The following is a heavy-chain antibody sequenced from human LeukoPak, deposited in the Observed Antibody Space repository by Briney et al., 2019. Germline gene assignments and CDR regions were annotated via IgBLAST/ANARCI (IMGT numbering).Heavy chain of an antibody. D-gene: IGHD1-26*01. J-gene: IGHJ5*02. CDR1: GGSISSGSYY. CDR2: IYTSGST. CDR3: ARVEGIVGASDNWFDP. Sequence: SETLSLTCTVSGGSISSGSYYWSWIRQPAGKGLEWIGRIYTSGSTNYNPSLKSRVTISVDTSKNQFSLKLGPVTAADTAVYYCARVEGIVGASDNWFDPWGQGTLVTVSS. V-gene: IGHV4-61*02.